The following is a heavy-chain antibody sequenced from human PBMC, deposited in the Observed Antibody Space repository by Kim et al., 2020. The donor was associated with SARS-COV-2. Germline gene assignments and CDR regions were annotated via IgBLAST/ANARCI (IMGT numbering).Heavy chain of an antibody. CDR2: INAGNGNT. D-gene: IGHD3-9*01. J-gene: IGHJ2*01. Sequence: ASVKVSCKASGYTFTSYARHWVRQAPGQRLDWMGWINAGNGNTKYSQKFQGRVTITRDTSASTAYMELSSLRSEDTAVYYCARDRLDYDILTGYYPHWYFDLWGRGTLVTVSS. CDR1: GYTFTSYA. V-gene: IGHV1-3*01. CDR3: ARDRLDYDILTGYYPHWYFDL.